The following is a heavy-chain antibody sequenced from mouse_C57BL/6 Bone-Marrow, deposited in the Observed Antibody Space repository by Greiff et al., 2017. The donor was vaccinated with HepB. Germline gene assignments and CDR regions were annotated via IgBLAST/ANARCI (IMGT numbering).Heavy chain of an antibody. CDR2: IDPSDSYT. V-gene: IGHV1-50*01. D-gene: IGHD2-5*01. CDR1: GYTFTSYW. J-gene: IGHJ3*01. Sequence: QVQLQQPGAELVKPGASVKLSCKASGYTFTSYWMQWVKQRPGQGLEWIGEIDPSDSYTNYNQKFKGKATLTVDTSSSTAYMQLSSLTSEDSAVYYCARLAYYSNYFAWFAYWGQGTLVTVSA. CDR3: ARLAYYSNYFAWFAY.